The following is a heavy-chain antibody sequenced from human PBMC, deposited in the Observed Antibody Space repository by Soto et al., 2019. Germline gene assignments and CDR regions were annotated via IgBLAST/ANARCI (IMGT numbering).Heavy chain of an antibody. V-gene: IGHV4-34*01. Sequence: KTSETLSLTCAVYGGSFSGYYWSWIRQPPGKGLEWIGEINHSGSTNYNPSLKSRVTISVDTSKNQFSLKLSSVTAADTAVYYCANQYYDFWSGYYRGPKNNWFDPWGQGTLVTVSS. D-gene: IGHD3-3*01. J-gene: IGHJ5*02. CDR2: INHSGST. CDR3: ANQYYDFWSGYYRGPKNNWFDP. CDR1: GGSFSGYY.